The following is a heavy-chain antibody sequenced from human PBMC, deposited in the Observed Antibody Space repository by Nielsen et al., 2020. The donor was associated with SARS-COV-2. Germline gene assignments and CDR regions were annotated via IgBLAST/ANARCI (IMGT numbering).Heavy chain of an antibody. CDR2: ISWNSGSI. V-gene: IGHV3-9*01. CDR3: AKDPVGMDV. Sequence: SLRLSCAASGFTFDDYAMHWVRQAPGKGLEWVSGISWNSGSIGYADSVKGRFTISRDNAKNSLYLQMNSLRAEDTALYYCAKDPVGMDVWGQGTTVTVSS. J-gene: IGHJ6*02. D-gene: IGHD4-17*01. CDR1: GFTFDDYA.